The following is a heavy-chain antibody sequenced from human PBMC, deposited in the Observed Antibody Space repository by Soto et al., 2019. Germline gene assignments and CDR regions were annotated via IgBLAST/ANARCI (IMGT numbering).Heavy chain of an antibody. CDR1: GGSISSGGYY. V-gene: IGHV4-31*03. J-gene: IGHJ6*03. D-gene: IGHD5-12*01. CDR2: IYYSGST. CDR3: ARVRGGYDSKNYYYYMDV. Sequence: PSETLSLTCTVSGGSISSGGYYWSWIRQHPGKGLEWIGYIYYSGSTYYNPSLKSRVTISVDTSKNQFSLKLSSVTAADTAVYYCARVRGGYDSKNYYYYMDVWGKGTTVTVSS.